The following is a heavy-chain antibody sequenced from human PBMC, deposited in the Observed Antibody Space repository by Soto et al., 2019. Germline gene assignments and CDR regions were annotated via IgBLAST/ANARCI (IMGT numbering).Heavy chain of an antibody. CDR3: GRGYRDYVDS. Sequence: SETRSFDFTIAGGSISNSNSVLIRQPAGKGLEYIGRIYPSGSTNYNPSLKSRVTMSVDTSKNQFSLKLSSVTAADTAVYYCGRGYRDYVDSWGQGHLVTGSS. J-gene: IGHJ4*02. D-gene: IGHD1-26*01. CDR1: GGSISNSN. V-gene: IGHV4-4*07. CDR2: IYPSGST.